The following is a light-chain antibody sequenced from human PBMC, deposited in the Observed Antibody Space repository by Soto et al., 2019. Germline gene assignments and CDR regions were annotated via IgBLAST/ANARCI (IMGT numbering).Light chain of an antibody. J-gene: IGKJ4*01. CDR3: RQYATSPLT. V-gene: IGKV3-20*01. Sequence: EIVLTQSPGTVSLSPGERATLSCRASQSITTSLAWYQRKPGQAPRLLIYDASTRATAIPDRFSGSGSGTGFTLTLSRLEAEDFVVYYCRQYATSPLTFGGGTKGDIK. CDR2: DAS. CDR1: QSITTS.